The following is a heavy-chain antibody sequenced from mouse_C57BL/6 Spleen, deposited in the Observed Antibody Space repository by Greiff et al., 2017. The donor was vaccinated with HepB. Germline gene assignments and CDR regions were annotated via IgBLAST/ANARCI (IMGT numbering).Heavy chain of an antibody. CDR2: ISSGGSYT. CDR1: GFTFSSYG. D-gene: IGHD2-3*01. Sequence: EVMLVESGGDLVKPGGSLKLSCAASGFTFSSYGMSWVRQTPDKRLEWVATISSGGSYTYYPDSVKGRFTISRDNAKNTLYLQMSSLKSEDTAMYYCARHKDGSFDYWGQGTTLTVSS. J-gene: IGHJ2*01. CDR3: ARHKDGSFDY. V-gene: IGHV5-6*01.